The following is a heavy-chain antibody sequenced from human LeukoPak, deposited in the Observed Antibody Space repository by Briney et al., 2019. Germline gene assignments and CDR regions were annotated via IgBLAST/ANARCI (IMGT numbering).Heavy chain of an antibody. CDR3: ARDLYYYGSGSYYIPANYYYMDV. V-gene: IGHV4-4*07. CDR2: IYTSGST. D-gene: IGHD3-10*01. CDR1: GGSISSYY. Sequence: SETLSLTCTVSGGSISSYYWSWIRQPAGKGLEWIGRIYTSGSTNYNPSLKSRVTMSVDTSKNQFSLKLSSVTAADTAVYYCARDLYYYGSGSYYIPANYYYMDVWGKGTTVTISS. J-gene: IGHJ6*03.